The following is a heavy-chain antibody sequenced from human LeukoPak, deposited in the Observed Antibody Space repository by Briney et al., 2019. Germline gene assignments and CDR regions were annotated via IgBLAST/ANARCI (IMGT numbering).Heavy chain of an antibody. CDR3: AREGRSSTPGY. J-gene: IGHJ4*02. D-gene: IGHD2-15*01. Sequence: SETLSLTCTVSGGSISSYYWTWVRQSAGKGLEWIGRISASGYTNYNPSLKSRVTMSVDTSTNQFSLKLTSVTAADTAVYYCAREGRSSTPGYWGQGTLVTVSS. CDR2: ISASGYT. CDR1: GGSISSYY. V-gene: IGHV4-4*07.